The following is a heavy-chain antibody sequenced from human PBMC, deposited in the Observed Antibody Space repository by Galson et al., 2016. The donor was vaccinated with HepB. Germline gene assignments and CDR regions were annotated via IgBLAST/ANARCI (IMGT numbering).Heavy chain of an antibody. D-gene: IGHD3-10*01. CDR2: INSNGNSS. Sequence: SLRLSCAGSGFTFSNNAMHWVRQAPGKGLEYVSGINSNGNSSYHAAAVKGRFTISRDNSKNTLYLQMSSLGAEDTAMYYCVKDIRRTLARERRYWFDPWGQGTHVTVSS. J-gene: IGHJ5*02. CDR1: GFTFSNNA. CDR3: VKDIRRTLARERRYWFDP. V-gene: IGHV3-64D*09.